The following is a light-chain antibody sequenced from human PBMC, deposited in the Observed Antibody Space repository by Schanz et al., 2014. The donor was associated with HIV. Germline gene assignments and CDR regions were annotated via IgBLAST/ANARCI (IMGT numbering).Light chain of an antibody. CDR3: SSYAGSKDVV. CDR1: NTDINFYYY. V-gene: IGLV2-14*03. Sequence: QSALTQPASVSGSPGQSITISCTGPNTDINFYYYVSWFQQHPGKAPKLVISDFANRPSGISPRFSASKSDNTASLTVSGLQAEDEADYYCSSYAGSKDVVFGGGTKVTVL. J-gene: IGLJ2*01. CDR2: DFA.